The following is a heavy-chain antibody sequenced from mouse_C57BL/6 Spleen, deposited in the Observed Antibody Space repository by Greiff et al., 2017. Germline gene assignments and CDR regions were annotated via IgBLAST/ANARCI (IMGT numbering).Heavy chain of an antibody. Sequence: DVKLQESGEGLVKPGGSLKLSCAASGFTFSSYAMSWVRQTPEKRLEWVAYISSGGDYIYYADTVKGRFTISRDNARNTLYLQMSSLKSEDTAMYYCTREDYYGSIDYWGQGTTRTVSS. CDR2: ISSGGDYI. CDR3: TREDYYGSIDY. CDR1: GFTFSSYA. J-gene: IGHJ2*01. V-gene: IGHV5-9-1*02. D-gene: IGHD1-1*01.